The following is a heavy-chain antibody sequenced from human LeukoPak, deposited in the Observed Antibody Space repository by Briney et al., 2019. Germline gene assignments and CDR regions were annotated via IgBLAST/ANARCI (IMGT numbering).Heavy chain of an antibody. Sequence: PSETLSLTCTVSGGPISSHYWSWIRQPPGKGLEGIGYIYYSGRTNYNPSLKSGVTISVHTSKTQFSLQLSSVTAADTAVYYCAVCGGDCYPADYYCYMDVWGKGTTVTVSS. J-gene: IGHJ6*03. CDR2: IYYSGRT. D-gene: IGHD2-21*02. CDR1: GGPISSHY. V-gene: IGHV4-59*11. CDR3: AVCGGDCYPADYYCYMDV.